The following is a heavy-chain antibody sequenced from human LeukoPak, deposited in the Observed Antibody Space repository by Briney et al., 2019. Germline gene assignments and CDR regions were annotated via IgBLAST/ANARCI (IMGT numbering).Heavy chain of an antibody. Sequence: SETLSLTCAVYGGSFSGYYWSWIRQPPVKGLEWIGEINHSGSTNYNPSRKSRVTISVDTSKNQFSLKLSSVTAADTAVYYCARVRLTMIVVVITYYFDYWGQGTLVTVSS. D-gene: IGHD3-22*01. CDR2: INHSGST. J-gene: IGHJ4*02. V-gene: IGHV4-34*01. CDR3: ARVRLTMIVVVITYYFDY. CDR1: GGSFSGYY.